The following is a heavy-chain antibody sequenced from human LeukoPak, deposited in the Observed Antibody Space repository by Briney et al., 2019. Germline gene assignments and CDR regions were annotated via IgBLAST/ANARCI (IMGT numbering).Heavy chain of an antibody. J-gene: IGHJ5*02. V-gene: IGHV4-30-2*01. D-gene: IGHD3-3*01. Sequence: SQTLSLTCAVSGGSISSGGYSWSWIRQPPGKGLEWIGYIYHSGSTYYNPSLKSRVTISVDRSKNQFSLKLSSMTAADTAVYYCARAVVDFWSGYTPNWFDPWGQGTLVTVSS. CDR2: IYHSGST. CDR1: GGSISSGGYS. CDR3: ARAVVDFWSGYTPNWFDP.